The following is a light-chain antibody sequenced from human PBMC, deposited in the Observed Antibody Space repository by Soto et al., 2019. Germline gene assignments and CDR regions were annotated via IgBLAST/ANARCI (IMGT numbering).Light chain of an antibody. CDR3: QQYMSSVT. J-gene: IGKJ1*01. CDR1: QSVDTTF. Sequence: EIVLTQSPGSLSLSPGQRATLSCRASQSVDTTFFAWYQKKPGQAPRLLIYGASQMATGIPDRFRGSGSGTVFVLIIIRLEPEDFVVYYCQQYMSSVTFGQGIKVEIK. V-gene: IGKV3-20*01. CDR2: GAS.